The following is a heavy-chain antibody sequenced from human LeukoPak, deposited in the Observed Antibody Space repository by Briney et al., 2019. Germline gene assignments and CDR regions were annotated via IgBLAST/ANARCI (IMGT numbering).Heavy chain of an antibody. J-gene: IGHJ3*02. CDR3: ARRGNIVVVPDASKAFDI. D-gene: IGHD2-2*01. CDR1: GGSITSSSHY. Sequence: PSETLSLTCTVSGGSITSSSHYWGWIRQPPGKGLGWIGSIYYSGDTYYNPSLKSRVTISVDTSRSQFSLSLSSMTAADTAVYYCARRGNIVVVPDASKAFDIWGQGTMVTVSS. V-gene: IGHV4-39*01. CDR2: IYYSGDT.